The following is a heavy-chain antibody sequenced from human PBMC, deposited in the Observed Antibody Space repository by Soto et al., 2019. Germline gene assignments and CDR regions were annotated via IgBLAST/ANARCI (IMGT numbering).Heavy chain of an antibody. CDR1: GGTFSSYT. D-gene: IGHD3-16*02. J-gene: IGHJ3*02. CDR2: IIPILGIA. V-gene: IGHV1-69*02. Sequence: SVKASCKASGGTFSSYTISWVRQDPGQGLEWMGRIIPILGIANYADSVKGRFTISRDNAKNSLYLQMNSLRAEDTAVYYCASNPRYMCPDIWGQGTMGTVSS. CDR3: ASNPRYMCPDI.